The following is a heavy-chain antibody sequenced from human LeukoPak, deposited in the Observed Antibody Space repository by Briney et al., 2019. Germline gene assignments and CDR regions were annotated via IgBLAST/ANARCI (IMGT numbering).Heavy chain of an antibody. CDR1: GASISNYY. CDR3: ARSGSYGGHFDN. D-gene: IGHD1-26*01. J-gene: IGHJ4*02. CDR2: IYYSGTT. V-gene: IGHV4-59*08. Sequence: SETLSLTCTVSGASISNYYCSWIRQSPGKGLEWIGYIYYSGTTNYNPSLKSRVTISVDTSKNQFSLKLTSVTAADTAVYYCARSGSYGGHFDNWGQGTLVAVSS.